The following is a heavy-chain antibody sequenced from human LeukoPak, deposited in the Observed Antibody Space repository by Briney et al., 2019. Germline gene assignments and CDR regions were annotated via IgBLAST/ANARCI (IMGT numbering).Heavy chain of an antibody. V-gene: IGHV3-7*01. Sequence: GGSLRLSCAASGFTFSSYEMNWVRQAPGKGLEWVANIKQDGSEKYYADSVKGRFTISRDNAKNSLYLQMNSLRAEDTAVYYCAREAIWGQGTLVTVSS. CDR3: AREAI. J-gene: IGHJ4*02. CDR2: IKQDGSEK. CDR1: GFTFSSYE.